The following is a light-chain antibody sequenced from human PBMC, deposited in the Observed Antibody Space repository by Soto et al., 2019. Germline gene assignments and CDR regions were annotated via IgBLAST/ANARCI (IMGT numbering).Light chain of an antibody. Sequence: QSVLTQPASVSGSPGQSIAISCTGTSGDVSRYQQHPGKAPKLIIYDVTYRPSGASNRFSGSKSGNTASLTISGLQAEDEADYYCSSHTTVSIRFGTGTKVTVL. CDR2: DVT. J-gene: IGLJ1*01. CDR1: SGD. CDR3: SSHTTVSIR. V-gene: IGLV2-14*03.